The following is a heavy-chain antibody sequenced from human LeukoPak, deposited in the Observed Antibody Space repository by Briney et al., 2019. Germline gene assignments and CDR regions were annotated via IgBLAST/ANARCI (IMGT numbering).Heavy chain of an antibody. CDR2: ISAYNGNT. V-gene: IGHV1-18*01. D-gene: IGHD3-22*01. J-gene: IGHJ5*02. CDR1: GYTFTRYG. CDR3: ARDLSDYYDSSGYSNWFDP. Sequence: ASVKVSCKASGYTFTRYGISWVRQAPGQGLEWMGWISAYNGNTNYAQKLQGRVTMTTDTSTSTAYMELRSLRSDDTAVYYCARDLSDYYDSSGYSNWFDPWGQGTLVTVSS.